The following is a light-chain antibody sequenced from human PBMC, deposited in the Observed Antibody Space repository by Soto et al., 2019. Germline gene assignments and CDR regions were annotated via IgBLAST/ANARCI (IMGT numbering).Light chain of an antibody. CDR1: SSDVGGYNY. J-gene: IGLJ3*02. Sequence: QSALTQPASVSGSPGQSITISCTGTSSDVGGYNYVSWYQQHPGKAPKFMIYEVSNRPSGVSNHFSGSKSGNTASLTISGLQAEDEADYYCSSYTSSSTHWVFGGGTKVTVL. V-gene: IGLV2-14*01. CDR3: SSYTSSSTHWV. CDR2: EVS.